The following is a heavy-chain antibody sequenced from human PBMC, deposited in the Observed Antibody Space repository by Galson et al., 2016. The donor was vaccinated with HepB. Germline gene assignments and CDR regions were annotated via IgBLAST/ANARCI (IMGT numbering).Heavy chain of an antibody. D-gene: IGHD6-19*01. CDR2: IYYSGST. V-gene: IGHV4-31*03. Sequence: TLSLTCTVSGGSITSGSYHWSWIRQHPGKGLEWIGYIYYSGSTYYNPSLKSRVAISVDTSKNQFSLKLSSVTAADTAVYYCARQRLYSTGWSYLFDYWGQGTVV. J-gene: IGHJ4*02. CDR1: GGSITSGSYH. CDR3: ARQRLYSTGWSYLFDY.